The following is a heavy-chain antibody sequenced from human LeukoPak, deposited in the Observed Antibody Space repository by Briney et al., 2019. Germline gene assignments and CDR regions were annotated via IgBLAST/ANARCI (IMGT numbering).Heavy chain of an antibody. J-gene: IGHJ4*02. D-gene: IGHD1-26*01. CDR3: ARDATTWEVDY. CDR1: GYTFTGYY. V-gene: IGHV1-2*04. CDR2: INPNSGGT. Sequence: ASVKVSCKASGYTFTGYYMHWVRQAPGQGLEWMGWINPNSGGTNYAQKFQGWVTMTRDTSTSTVYMELSSLRSEDTAVYYCARDATTWEVDYWGQGTLVTVSS.